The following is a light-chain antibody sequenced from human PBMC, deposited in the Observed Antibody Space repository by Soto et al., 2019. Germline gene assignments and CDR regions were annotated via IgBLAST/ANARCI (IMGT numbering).Light chain of an antibody. V-gene: IGKV3-15*01. CDR2: YAS. CDR3: QQYDKWPHT. J-gene: IGKJ2*01. CDR1: QNLSRN. Sequence: EMVMTQSPATLPVSPGERVTLSCRASQNLSRNLAWYQQQPGQAPRLLIFYASTRATGIPARFSGRGSGTDFTLTISSLQSEDSAVYYCQQYDKWPHTFGQGTKLEIK.